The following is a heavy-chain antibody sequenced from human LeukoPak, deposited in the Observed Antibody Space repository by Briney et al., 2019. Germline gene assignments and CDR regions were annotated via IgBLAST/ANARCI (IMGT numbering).Heavy chain of an antibody. CDR1: GYTFTSYG. CDR3: ARDSVVGVIGGWLDAFDI. Sequence: ASVKVSCKASGYTFTSYGICWVRQAPGQGLEWMGWISAYNGNTNYAQKLQGRVTMTTDTSTSTAYMELRSLRSDDTAVYYCARDSVVGVIGGWLDAFDIWGQGTMVTVSS. V-gene: IGHV1-18*01. D-gene: IGHD3-22*01. CDR2: ISAYNGNT. J-gene: IGHJ3*02.